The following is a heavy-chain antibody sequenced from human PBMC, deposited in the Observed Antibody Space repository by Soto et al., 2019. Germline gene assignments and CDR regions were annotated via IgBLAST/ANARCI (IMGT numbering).Heavy chain of an antibody. CDR1: GNTFTSYA. V-gene: IGHV1-3*01. Sequence: GCSVQVCCKASGNTFTSYAMHWVRQGPGQRREGMGWINAGNGNTKYLQKFQGRVNITRDTSQSKEYMELSSLRSEDTAVYYCARNGVSFGVVIFLGGMDGWGQGTTVTVSS. D-gene: IGHD3-3*01. CDR2: INAGNGNT. CDR3: ARNGVSFGVVIFLGGMDG. J-gene: IGHJ6*02.